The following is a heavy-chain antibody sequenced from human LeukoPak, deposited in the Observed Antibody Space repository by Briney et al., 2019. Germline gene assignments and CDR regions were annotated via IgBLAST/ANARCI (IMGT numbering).Heavy chain of an antibody. CDR3: ARRDSSGSRDWFDP. J-gene: IGHJ5*02. V-gene: IGHV4-31*03. CDR2: IYYSGST. CDR1: GGSISSGGYY. D-gene: IGHD3-22*01. Sequence: SQTLSLTCTVSGGSISSGGYYWSWIRQHPGKGLEWIGYIYYSGSTYYNPSLKSRVTISVDTSKNQFSLKLSSVTAADTAVYYCARRDSSGSRDWFDPWGQGTLVTVSS.